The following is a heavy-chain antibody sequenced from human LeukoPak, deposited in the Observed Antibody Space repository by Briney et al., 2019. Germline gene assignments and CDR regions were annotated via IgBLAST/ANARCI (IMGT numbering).Heavy chain of an antibody. J-gene: IGHJ4*02. V-gene: IGHV3-23*01. CDR1: GFTFSSYA. CDR2: ISGSGGST. CDR3: AKSGIVGASLRPRNFDY. Sequence: GGSLRLSCAASGFTFSSYAMSWVRQAPGKGLEWVSAISGSGGSTYYADSVKGRFTISRDNSKNTLYLQMNSLGAEDTAVYYCAKSGIVGASLRPRNFDYWGQGTLVTVSS. D-gene: IGHD1-26*01.